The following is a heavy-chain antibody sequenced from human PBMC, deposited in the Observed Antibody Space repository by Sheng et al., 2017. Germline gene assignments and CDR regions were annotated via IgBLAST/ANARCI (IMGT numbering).Heavy chain of an antibody. CDR2: LYYSGTT. Sequence: QLQLQESGPGLVKPSETLSLTYTVSGGSISTSGYYWGWIRQPPGKGLEWIGSLYYSGTTYDSPSLKSRVTISADTSKNQFSLRLNSVTAADTAVYYCAKGTMVLTRNYYFDSWGQGTLVTVS. J-gene: IGHJ4*02. D-gene: IGHD2-8*01. CDR1: GGSISTSGYY. V-gene: IGHV4-39*01. CDR3: AKGTMVLTRNYYFDS.